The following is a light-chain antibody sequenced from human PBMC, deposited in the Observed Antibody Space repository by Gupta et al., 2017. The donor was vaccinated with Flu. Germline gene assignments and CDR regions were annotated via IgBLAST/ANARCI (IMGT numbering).Light chain of an antibody. CDR3: GTWDTALRTRL. Sequence: STSNIKANDVSCYQQLPGTAPKLLIYDDNKRPSGIPDRFSASKSGTSATLAITGLQTGDEADYYCGTWDTALRTRLFGGGTTVTVL. V-gene: IGLV1-51*01. CDR2: DDN. J-gene: IGLJ3*02. CDR1: TSNIKAND.